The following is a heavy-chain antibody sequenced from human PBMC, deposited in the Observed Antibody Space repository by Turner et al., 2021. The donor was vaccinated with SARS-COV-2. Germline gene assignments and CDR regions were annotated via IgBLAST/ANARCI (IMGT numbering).Heavy chain of an antibody. Sequence: QLQLQESGPGLVKPSETLSLTCTVSGGSITSSTYYWGWIRQPPGKGLDWIGSIFSSGSTYYNPSLKSRVTISVDTSKNQFSLKLTSVTAADTAVYYCARSYHTYYFDYWGQVTLGTVSS. D-gene: IGHD2-2*01. CDR1: GGSITSSTYY. CDR3: ARSYHTYYFDY. CDR2: IFSSGST. J-gene: IGHJ4*02. V-gene: IGHV4-39*01.